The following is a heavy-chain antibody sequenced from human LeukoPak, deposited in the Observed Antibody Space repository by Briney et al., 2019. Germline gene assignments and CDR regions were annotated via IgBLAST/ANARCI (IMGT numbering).Heavy chain of an antibody. CDR3: ARHYGIVVVPAANDAFDN. J-gene: IGHJ3*02. Sequence: SETLSLTCTVSGGSISSSSYYWGWIRQPPGKGLEWIGSIYYSGSTYYNPSLKSRVTISVDTSKNQFSLKLSSVTAADTAVYYRARHYGIVVVPAANDAFDNWGQGTMVTVSA. CDR2: IYYSGST. CDR1: GGSISSSSYY. V-gene: IGHV4-39*01. D-gene: IGHD2-2*01.